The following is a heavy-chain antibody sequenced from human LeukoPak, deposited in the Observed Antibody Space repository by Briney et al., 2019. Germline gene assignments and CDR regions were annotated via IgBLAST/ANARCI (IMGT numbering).Heavy chain of an antibody. Sequence: GGALRLSCAASGFTFSSYWMSWVRQAPGKGLEWVANIKQDGSEKYYVDSVKGRFTISRDNAKNSLYLQMNSLRAEDTAVYYCARDEGDSNGGLYYGMDVWGQGTTVTVSS. J-gene: IGHJ6*02. CDR2: IKQDGSEK. D-gene: IGHD2-21*02. CDR3: ARDEGDSNGGLYYGMDV. V-gene: IGHV3-7*01. CDR1: GFTFSSYW.